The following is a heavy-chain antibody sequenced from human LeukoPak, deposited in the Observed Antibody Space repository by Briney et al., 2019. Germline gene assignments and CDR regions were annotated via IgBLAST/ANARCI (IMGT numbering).Heavy chain of an antibody. CDR2: IDPSDSYT. D-gene: IGHD3-10*01. J-gene: IGHJ6*04. V-gene: IGHV5-10-1*01. CDR1: GYSFTSYW. Sequence: GESLKISCKGSGYSFTSYWISWVRQMPGKGLEWMGRIDPSDSYTNYSPSFQGHVTISADRSISTAYLQWSSLKASDTAMYYCASITMVWGVMTGMDVWGKGTTVTVSS. CDR3: ASITMVWGVMTGMDV.